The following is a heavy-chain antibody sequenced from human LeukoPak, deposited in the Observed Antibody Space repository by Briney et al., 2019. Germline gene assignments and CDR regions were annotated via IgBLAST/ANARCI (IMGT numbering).Heavy chain of an antibody. CDR3: ARDLGYCSGGSCYPYFDY. J-gene: IGHJ4*02. D-gene: IGHD2-15*01. CDR2: IYHSGST. V-gene: IGHV4-38-2*02. CDR1: GYSISSGYY. Sequence: PSETLSLTCTVSGYSISSGYYWGWIRQPPGKGLEWIGSIYHSGSTYYNPSLKSRVTISVDTSKNQFSLRLSSVTAADTAVYYCARDLGYCSGGSCYPYFDYWGQGTLVTVSS.